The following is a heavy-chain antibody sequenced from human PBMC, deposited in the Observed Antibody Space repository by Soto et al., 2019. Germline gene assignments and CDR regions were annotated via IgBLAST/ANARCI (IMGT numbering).Heavy chain of an antibody. D-gene: IGHD1-26*01. J-gene: IGHJ5*02. CDR2: ISWNSGSNK. CDR1: GFTFDDYA. Sequence: PGGSLRLSCAASGFTFDDYAMHWVRQAPGKGLEWVSAISWNSGSNKYYADSVKGRFTISRDNSKNTLYLQMNSLRAEDTAVYYCARVGSGSYSLFVWFDPWGQGTLVTVSS. V-gene: IGHV3-9*01. CDR3: ARVGSGSYSLFVWFDP.